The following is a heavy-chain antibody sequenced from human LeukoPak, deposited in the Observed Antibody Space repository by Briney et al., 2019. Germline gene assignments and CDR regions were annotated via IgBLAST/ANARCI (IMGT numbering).Heavy chain of an antibody. Sequence: GGSLRLSCAASGFTVSSNYMTWVRQAPGKGLEWVSVIYSGGDTYYADSVKGRFTISRDNSKNTLYLQVNSLRTEDTAVYYWARRSGEGYFDCWGQGTLLTV. CDR3: ARRSGEGYFDC. J-gene: IGHJ4*02. D-gene: IGHD1-26*01. CDR2: IYSGGDT. V-gene: IGHV3-66*01. CDR1: GFTVSSNY.